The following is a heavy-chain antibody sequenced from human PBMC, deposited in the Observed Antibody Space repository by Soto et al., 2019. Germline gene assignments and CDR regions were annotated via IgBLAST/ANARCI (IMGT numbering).Heavy chain of an antibody. V-gene: IGHV3-23*01. CDR3: AKARDYDDYDLYDY. CDR2: ISGGGSTT. D-gene: IGHD4-17*01. Sequence: GGSLRLSCAASGFTFSSYVMTWVRQAPGKGLEWVSGISGGGSTTYYAKSVKGRFTISRDNSKNTLYLQMNSLRADDTAVYYCAKARDYDDYDLYDYWGQGTLVTVSS. J-gene: IGHJ4*02. CDR1: GFTFSSYV.